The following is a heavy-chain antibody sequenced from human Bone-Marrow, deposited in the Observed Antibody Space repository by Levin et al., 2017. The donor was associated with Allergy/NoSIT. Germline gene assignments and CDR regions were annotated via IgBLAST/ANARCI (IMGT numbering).Heavy chain of an antibody. CDR3: GKDISPGGMDV. CDR1: GFTSDDHA. Sequence: SLKISCVASGFTSDDHAMHWVRQPPGKGLEWVSGIIRNSDRIGYADFVKGRFTISRDNAKNSLYLEMNSLRPEDTASYYCGKDISPGGMDVWGQGTTVTVSS. J-gene: IGHJ6*02. CDR2: IIRNSDRI. V-gene: IGHV3-9*02.